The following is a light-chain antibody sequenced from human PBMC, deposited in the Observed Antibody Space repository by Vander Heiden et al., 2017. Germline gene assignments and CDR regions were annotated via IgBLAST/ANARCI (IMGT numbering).Light chain of an antibody. CDR2: DAS. J-gene: IGKJ1*01. Sequence: DIQMTQSPSTLSASVGDRVTITCRASQSISSWLAWYQQKPGKAPKLLIYDASSLESGVPSRFSGSGSGTEFTLTISSLQPDDFAAYYCQQYNSYSPTWTFGHETKVEIK. CDR1: QSISSW. CDR3: QQYNSYSPTWT. V-gene: IGKV1-5*01.